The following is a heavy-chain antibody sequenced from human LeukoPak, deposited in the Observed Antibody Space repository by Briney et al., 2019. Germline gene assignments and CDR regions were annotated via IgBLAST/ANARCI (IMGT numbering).Heavy chain of an antibody. J-gene: IGHJ4*02. Sequence: KPSETLSLTCTVPGGSISSYYWSWIRQPAGKGLEWIGRIYSSGSTNYNPSLKSRVTMSVDASKSQFSLRLSSVTAADTAVYYCARTEKLLYFDYWGQGILVTVSS. CDR3: ARTEKLLYFDY. CDR1: GGSISSYY. D-gene: IGHD2-8*02. CDR2: IYSSGST. V-gene: IGHV4-4*07.